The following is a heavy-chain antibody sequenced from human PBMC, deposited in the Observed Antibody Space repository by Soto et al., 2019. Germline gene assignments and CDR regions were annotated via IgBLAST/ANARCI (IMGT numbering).Heavy chain of an antibody. CDR1: GGSISSSSYY. Sequence: QLQLQESGPGLVKPSETLSLTCTVSGGSISSSSYYWGWIRQPPGKGLEWIGSIYYSGSTYYNPSLKSRVTISVDTSKNQFSLKLSSVTAADTAVYYCASLGYCSGGSCQPLGYWGQGTLVTVSS. CDR2: IYYSGST. J-gene: IGHJ4*02. D-gene: IGHD2-15*01. V-gene: IGHV4-39*01. CDR3: ASLGYCSGGSCQPLGY.